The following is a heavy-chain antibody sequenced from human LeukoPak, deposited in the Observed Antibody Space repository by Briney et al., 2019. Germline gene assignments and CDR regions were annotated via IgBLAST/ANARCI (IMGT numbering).Heavy chain of an antibody. J-gene: IGHJ6*03. CDR1: GFTFSSYG. Sequence: QPGGSLRLSCAASGFTFSSYGMHWVRQAPGKGLEWVAVISYDGSNKYYADSVKGRFTISIDNSKNTLYLQMNSLRPEDTAVYYCANQGGSLTEVGYYMDVWGKGTTVTVSS. CDR3: ANQGGSLTEVGYYMDV. D-gene: IGHD1-26*01. V-gene: IGHV3-30*18. CDR2: ISYDGSNK.